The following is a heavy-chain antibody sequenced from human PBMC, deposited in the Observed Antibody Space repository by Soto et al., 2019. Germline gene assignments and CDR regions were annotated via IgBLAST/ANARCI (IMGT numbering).Heavy chain of an antibody. V-gene: IGHV3-23*01. CDR2: ISGSGGST. J-gene: IGHJ1*01. CDR3: AKKFGEELAEYFQH. CDR1: GFTFSSYA. D-gene: IGHD3-10*01. Sequence: GGSLRLSCAASGFTFSSYAMSWVRQAPGKGLEWVSAISGSGGSTYYADSVKGRFTISRDNSKYTRYLQMNSQRAEDNAVYVCAKKFGEELAEYFQHWGQGTLVTVSS.